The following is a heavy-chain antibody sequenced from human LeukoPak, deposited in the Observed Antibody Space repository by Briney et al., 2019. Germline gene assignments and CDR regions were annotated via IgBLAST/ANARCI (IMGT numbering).Heavy chain of an antibody. CDR1: GFNFKNYG. CDR2: IRFDGSHE. CDR3: AKDEYDHGSDDSFCDH. J-gene: IGHJ4*02. V-gene: IGHV3-30*02. D-gene: IGHD2-21*02. Sequence: GGSLRLSCAASGFNFKNYGMHWVRQAPGKGLEWVAFIRFDGSHENYVQSVKGRFAVSRYNSEKTVYLQRNRLKAEDTAFYYCAKDEYDHGSDDSFCDHWGQGTLVTVSS.